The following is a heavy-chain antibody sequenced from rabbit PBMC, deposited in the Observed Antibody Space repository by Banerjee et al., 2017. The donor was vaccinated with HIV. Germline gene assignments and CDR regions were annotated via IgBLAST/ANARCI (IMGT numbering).Heavy chain of an antibody. Sequence: QQQLEESGGDLVKPGASLTLTCKASGFTLSNYWICWVRQAPGKGLEWIACIYTGDGNTHYASWAKGRFTISKTSSTTVTLQMTSLTAADTATYFCARDRDWTLDLWGPGTLVTVS. J-gene: IGHJ4*01. D-gene: IGHD4-2*01. V-gene: IGHV1S45*01. CDR3: ARDRDWTLDL. CDR2: IYTGDGNT. CDR1: GFTLSNYW.